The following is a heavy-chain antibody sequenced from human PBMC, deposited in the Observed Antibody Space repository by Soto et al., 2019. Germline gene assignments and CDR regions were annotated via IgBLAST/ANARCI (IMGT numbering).Heavy chain of an antibody. CDR1: VFSIISFFYY. D-gene: IGHD2-2*02. CDR2: IYYILST. J-gene: IGHJ4*02. CDR3: ARAHSFYCSSTRCYNVGFDY. Sequence: PSDTLSLTCTFSVFSIISFFYYLSLIRQHPWNCLDLIGYIYYILSTYYNPSLKIRVTISVDTSKNQFSLKLSSVTSADTAVYYCARAHSFYCSSTRCYNVGFDYWGKGNMVTVSS. V-gene: IGHV4-31*03.